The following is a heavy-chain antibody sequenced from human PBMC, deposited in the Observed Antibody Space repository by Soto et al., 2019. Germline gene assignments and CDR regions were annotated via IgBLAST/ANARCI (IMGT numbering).Heavy chain of an antibody. D-gene: IGHD2-21*02. J-gene: IGHJ5*02. CDR3: ARAPQGPRQQIVVVTVYNGFDP. CDR1: GGSFTGYY. Sequence: QVQLQQWGAGLLKPSETLSLTCEVYGGSFTGYYWTWIRQPPGKGLEWIGEINDSGTTKYNPSLKPRVRMSADPSNNQFSLRLSSVTAADTAVYYCARAPQGPRQQIVVVTVYNGFDPWGQGTLVTVSS. V-gene: IGHV4-34*01. CDR2: INDSGTT.